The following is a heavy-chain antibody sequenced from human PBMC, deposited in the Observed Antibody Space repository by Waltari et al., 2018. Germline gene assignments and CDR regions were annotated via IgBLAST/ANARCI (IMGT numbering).Heavy chain of an antibody. CDR3: ARYIVGTMVDY. D-gene: IGHD2-21*01. CDR1: GASISISSRDY. CDR2: IYSGGAT. J-gene: IGHJ4*02. Sequence: QLELQESGPGLVKPSETLSLTCIVSGASISISSRDYWGWIRQPPGKGLEWIGSIYSGGATQYNPSLTSRVTLSVDTSKNQFSLRLRSVTAADTAVYYCARYIVGTMVDYWSPGTLVTVSS. V-gene: IGHV4-39*01.